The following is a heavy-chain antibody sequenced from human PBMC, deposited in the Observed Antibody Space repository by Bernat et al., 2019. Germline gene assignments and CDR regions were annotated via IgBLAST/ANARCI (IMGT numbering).Heavy chain of an antibody. CDR1: GFTFRSYA. CDR2: ISGSGGTT. D-gene: IGHD6-6*01. J-gene: IGHJ4*02. Sequence: EVQLVESGGGLVQPGGSLRLPCTASGFTFRSYALSWVRQAPGRGLEWVSPISGSGGTTYYANSVQGRFTISRDNSKNTLYLEMYSLRAGDTAVSYCDKDLQAQDLSARTYYFDYWGQGTLITVSS. CDR3: DKDLQAQDLSARTYYFDY. V-gene: IGHV3-23*04.